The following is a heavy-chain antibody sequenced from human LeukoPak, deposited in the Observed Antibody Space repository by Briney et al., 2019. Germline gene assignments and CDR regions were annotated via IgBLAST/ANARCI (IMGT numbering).Heavy chain of an antibody. V-gene: IGHV4-59*12. CDR1: GGSISSYY. Sequence: SETLSLTCAAAGGSISSYYWSWIRQPPGKVLEWIGNIYYSGSTNYKPSLKSRVTISVDTSKNPFSLKRSSVTAADTAVYYCETNTYHTPLMNGLTISADASNISFALQQWTGTAAENAVFYCGGGGYCGWGKDFRVDPRGQGTLVTVSS. J-gene: IGHJ5*02. CDR3: ETNTYHTPLMNGLTISADASNISFALQQWTGTAAENAVFYCGGGGYCGWGKDFRVDP. D-gene: IGHD6-19*01. CDR2: IYYSGST.